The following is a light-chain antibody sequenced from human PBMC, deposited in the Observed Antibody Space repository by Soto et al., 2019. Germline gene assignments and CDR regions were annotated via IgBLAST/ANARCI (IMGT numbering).Light chain of an antibody. CDR1: QSVSSN. CDR3: QQYNNLPPWT. Sequence: EIVMTQSPATLSVSPGERATLSCRASQSVSSNLAWYQQKPGQAPRLLIYGASTRATGIPARFSGSGSGTEFTLTISSLQSEYFAVYYCQQYNNLPPWTFGQGTKVEIK. V-gene: IGKV3D-15*01. CDR2: GAS. J-gene: IGKJ1*01.